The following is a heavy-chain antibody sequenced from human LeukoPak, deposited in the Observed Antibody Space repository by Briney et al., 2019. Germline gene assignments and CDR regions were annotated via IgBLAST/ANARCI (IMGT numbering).Heavy chain of an antibody. CDR1: GFTFSSYA. Sequence: GGSLRLSCAASGFTFSSYAMSWVRQAPGKGLEWVSAISGSGGSTFYADSVKGRFTISRDNSENTVYLQMNSLRADDTAVYYCAKTTAGYSSGRYPGWPVDYWGQGTLVTVS. J-gene: IGHJ4*02. CDR2: ISGSGGST. D-gene: IGHD6-19*01. V-gene: IGHV3-23*01. CDR3: AKTTAGYSSGRYPGWPVDY.